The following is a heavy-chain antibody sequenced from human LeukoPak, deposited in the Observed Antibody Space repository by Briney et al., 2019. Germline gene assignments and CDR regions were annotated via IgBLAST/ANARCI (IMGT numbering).Heavy chain of an antibody. Sequence: TGGSLRLSCAASGFTFSSYAMSWVRQAPGKGLEWVSAISGSGGSTYYADSVKGRFTISRDNSKNTLYLQMNSLRAEDTAVYYCAKGLGNYYDSSGYYVLGLPPQHWGQGTLVTVSS. D-gene: IGHD3-22*01. CDR3: AKGLGNYYDSSGYYVLGLPPQH. CDR1: GFTFSSYA. CDR2: ISGSGGST. J-gene: IGHJ4*02. V-gene: IGHV3-23*01.